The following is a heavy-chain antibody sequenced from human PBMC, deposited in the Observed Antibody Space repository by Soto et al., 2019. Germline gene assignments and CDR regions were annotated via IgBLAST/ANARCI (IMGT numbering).Heavy chain of an antibody. D-gene: IGHD2-15*01. Sequence: PGGSLRLSCSASGFTFSSYAMHWVRQAPGKGLEYVSAISSNGGSTYYADSVKGRFTISRDNSKNTLYLQMSSLRAEDTAVYYCVRSYCSGGSCYIGAYWGQGTLVTVS. CDR1: GFTFSSYA. CDR2: ISSNGGST. CDR3: VRSYCSGGSCYIGAY. J-gene: IGHJ4*02. V-gene: IGHV3-64D*06.